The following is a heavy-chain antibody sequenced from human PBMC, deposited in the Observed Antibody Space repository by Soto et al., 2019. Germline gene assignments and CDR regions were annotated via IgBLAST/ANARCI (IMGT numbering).Heavy chain of an antibody. CDR1: GYTLTSNA. J-gene: IGHJ5*02. D-gene: IGHD2-2*01. Sequence: ASVKVSCKASGYTLTSNAMHWVRQAPGQSLEWMGWINAANGNTKYSQKFQGRVTITRDTSASTAYMELSSLRSEDTAVYYCARQLGYRSSTNCERAWFDPWGQGTLVT. CDR3: ARQLGYRSSTNCERAWFDP. V-gene: IGHV1-3*01. CDR2: INAANGNT.